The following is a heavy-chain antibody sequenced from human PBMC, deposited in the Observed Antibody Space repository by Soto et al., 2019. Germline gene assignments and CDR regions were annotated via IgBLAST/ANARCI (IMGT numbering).Heavy chain of an antibody. CDR3: ARXPFYCGGDCYPVNYFDY. J-gene: IGHJ4*02. D-gene: IGHD2-21*02. Sequence: GGSLRLSCAASGFTFSSYAMHWVRQAPGKGLEWVAVISYDGSNKYYADSVKGRFTISRDNSKSTLYLQMNSLRAEDTAVYYCARXPFYCGGDCYPVNYFDYWGPGTLVTVSS. CDR1: GFTFSSYA. V-gene: IGHV3-30-3*01. CDR2: ISYDGSNK.